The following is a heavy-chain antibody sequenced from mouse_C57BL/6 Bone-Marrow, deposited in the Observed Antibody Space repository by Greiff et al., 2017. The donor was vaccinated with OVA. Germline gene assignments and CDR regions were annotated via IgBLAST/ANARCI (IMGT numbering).Heavy chain of an antibody. CDR3: ATHWYFDV. J-gene: IGHJ1*03. Sequence: VQLKESGGGLVKPGGSLKLSCAASGFTFSSYAMSWVRQTPEKRLEWVATISDGGSYTYYPDNVKGRFTISRDNAKNNLYLQMSHLKSEDTAIYYCATHWYFDVWGTGTTVTVSS. V-gene: IGHV5-4*01. CDR2: ISDGGSYT. CDR1: GFTFSSYA.